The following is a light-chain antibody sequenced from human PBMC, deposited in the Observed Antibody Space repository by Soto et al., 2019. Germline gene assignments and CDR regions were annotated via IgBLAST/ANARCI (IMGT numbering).Light chain of an antibody. J-gene: IGKJ1*01. Sequence: DIVLTQSPLSLTVTPGESASISCTSSESLLHRNGNTLLDWYLQKPGQSPQLLIYLVSRRASGVTDRFSGGGSGSDFTLTISRVEAEDVGVYYCMQGLQTPRTFGQGTRVEIK. CDR2: LVS. CDR3: MQGLQTPRT. CDR1: ESLLHRNGNTL. V-gene: IGKV2-28*01.